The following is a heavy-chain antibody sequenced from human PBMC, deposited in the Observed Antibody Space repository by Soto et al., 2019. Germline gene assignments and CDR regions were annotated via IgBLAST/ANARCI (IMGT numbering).Heavy chain of an antibody. CDR2: MNPDSGDT. V-gene: IGHV1-8*01. Sequence: QVQLVQSGAEVKKPGASVKVSCEASGYPFDSFDINWVRQAAGQGLEWMGWMNPDSGDTAVAQRLQDRIIMTTTTSTSTAYMELSRLTPDDSAVYFCVRQPGGVATPGDDYWGQGTLVTVSS. D-gene: IGHD2-15*01. CDR1: GYPFDSFD. J-gene: IGHJ4*02. CDR3: VRQPGGVATPGDDY.